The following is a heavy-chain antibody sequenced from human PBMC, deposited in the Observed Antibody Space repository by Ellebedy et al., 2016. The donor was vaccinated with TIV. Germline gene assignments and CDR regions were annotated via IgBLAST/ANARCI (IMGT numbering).Heavy chain of an antibody. CDR2: IYYSGST. CDR3: ARDGDSGYDL. V-gene: IGHV4-59*12. D-gene: IGHD5-12*01. J-gene: IGHJ4*02. Sequence: SETLSLTXTVSGGSISSYYWSWIRQPPGKGLEWIGYIYYSGSTNYNPSLKSRVTISVDKSKNQFSLKLSSVTAADTAVYYCARDGDSGYDLWGQGTLVTVSS. CDR1: GGSISSYY.